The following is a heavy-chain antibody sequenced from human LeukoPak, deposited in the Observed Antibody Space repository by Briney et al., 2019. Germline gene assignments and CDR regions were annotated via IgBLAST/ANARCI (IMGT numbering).Heavy chain of an antibody. CDR3: ARERRAWGEDF. CDR1: GYTFTNYY. Sequence: ASVKVSCKASGYTFTNYYIHWVRQAPGQGLEWVGLINPNGGNTGYAQRFQGRVTVTTDTSTSTVFMELNSLQSEDTAVYYCARERRAWGEDFWGQGTLVAVSS. V-gene: IGHV1-46*01. D-gene: IGHD3-16*01. CDR2: INPNGGNT. J-gene: IGHJ4*02.